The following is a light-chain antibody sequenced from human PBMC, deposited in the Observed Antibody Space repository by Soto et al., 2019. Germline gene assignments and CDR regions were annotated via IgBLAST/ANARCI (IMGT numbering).Light chain of an antibody. CDR2: GVS. Sequence: EIVMTQSPATLSVSPGERATLSCTASQSVSSNLAWYQQKPGQAPTLLISGVSTRATGIPARFSGSGSGTEVTLTISSLQSEDFAVYYCQQYNTWPKTFGQGTKVEIK. V-gene: IGKV3-15*01. CDR3: QQYNTWPKT. J-gene: IGKJ1*01. CDR1: QSVSSN.